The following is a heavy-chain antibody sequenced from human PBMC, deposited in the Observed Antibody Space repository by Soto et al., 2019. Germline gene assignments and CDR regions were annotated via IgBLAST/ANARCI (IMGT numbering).Heavy chain of an antibody. CDR3: ARSGSGSYYPHNWLDP. V-gene: IGHV3-21*01. D-gene: IGHD3-10*01. CDR2: ISSSSSYI. CDR1: GFTFSSYS. Sequence: GGSLRLSCAASGFTFSSYSMNWVRQAPGKGLEWVSSISSSSSYIYYADSVKGRFTISRDNAKNSLYLQMNSLRAEDTAVYYCARSGSGSYYPHNWLDPWGQGTLVTVSS. J-gene: IGHJ5*02.